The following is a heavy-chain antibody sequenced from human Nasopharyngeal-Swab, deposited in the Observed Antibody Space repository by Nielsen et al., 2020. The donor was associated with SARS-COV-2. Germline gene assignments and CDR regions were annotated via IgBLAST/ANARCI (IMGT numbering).Heavy chain of an antibody. CDR3: ARGARVQLVRTGWFDP. CDR1: GGSISSSSYY. D-gene: IGHD6-6*01. Sequence: SETLSLTCTVSGGSISSSSYYWGWIRQPPGKGLEWIGSIYYSGSTYYNPSLKSRVIISVDTSKNQFSLKLSSVTAADTAVYYCARGARVQLVRTGWFDPWGQGTLVTVSS. J-gene: IGHJ5*02. V-gene: IGHV4-39*01. CDR2: IYYSGST.